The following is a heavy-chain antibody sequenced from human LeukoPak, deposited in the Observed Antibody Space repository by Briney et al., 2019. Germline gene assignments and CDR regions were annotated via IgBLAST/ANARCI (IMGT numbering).Heavy chain of an antibody. CDR2: IYYSGST. V-gene: IGHV4-59*01. D-gene: IGHD5-12*01. CDR1: GGSISSYY. Sequence: SETLSLTCTVSGGSISSYYWSWIRQPPGKGLEWIGYIYYSGSTNYNPSLKSRVTISVDTSKNQFSLKLSSVTAADTAVYCCARGRGYSGYDSMDWFDPWGQGTLVTVSS. J-gene: IGHJ5*02. CDR3: ARGRGYSGYDSMDWFDP.